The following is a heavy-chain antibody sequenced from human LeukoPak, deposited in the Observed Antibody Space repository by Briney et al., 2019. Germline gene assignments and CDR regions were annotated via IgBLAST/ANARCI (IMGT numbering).Heavy chain of an antibody. D-gene: IGHD2-2*01. CDR1: GGTFNNYA. J-gene: IGHJ4*02. CDR2: IIPIFDTP. Sequence: ASMKVSCKASGGTFNNYAISWVRQAPGQGLEWMGGIIPIFDTPNYAQKFQGRVTITTDESTSTAYMELSSLRSEDTAVYYCARHSGYCSSTSCFQYYDFWSGYRYYFDYWGQGTLVTVSS. CDR3: ARHSGYCSSTSCFQYYDFWSGYRYYFDY. V-gene: IGHV1-69*05.